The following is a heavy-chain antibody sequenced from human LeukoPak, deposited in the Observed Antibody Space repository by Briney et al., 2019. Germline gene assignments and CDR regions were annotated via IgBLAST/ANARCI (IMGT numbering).Heavy chain of an antibody. CDR1: GYTFTSYA. J-gene: IGHJ4*02. Sequence: ASVKVSCKASGYTFTSYAMNWVRQAPGQGLEWMGWINTNTGNPTYAQGFTGRFVFSLDTSVSTAYLQISSLKAEDTAVYYRARDVRGLVISQGYFDYWGQGTLVTVSS. D-gene: IGHD3/OR15-3a*01. CDR2: INTNTGNP. V-gene: IGHV7-4-1*02. CDR3: ARDVRGLVISQGYFDY.